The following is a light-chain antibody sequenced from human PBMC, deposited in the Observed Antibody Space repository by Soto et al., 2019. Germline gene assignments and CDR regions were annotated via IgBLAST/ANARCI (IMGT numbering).Light chain of an antibody. J-gene: IGLJ1*01. V-gene: IGLV1-44*01. CDR3: AAWDDSLNGYV. CDR2: NNN. Sequence: QPVLTQPPSASETPGQRVTISCSGSSSNIGINTVDWFQQLPGTAPKLLIYNNNQRPSGVPDRFSGSKSGTSASLAISGLQSEDESDYYCAAWDDSLNGYVFGTGTKVTV. CDR1: SSNIGINT.